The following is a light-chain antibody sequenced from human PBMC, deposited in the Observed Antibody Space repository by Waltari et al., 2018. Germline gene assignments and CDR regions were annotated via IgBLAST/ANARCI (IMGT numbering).Light chain of an antibody. CDR2: DAS. Sequence: EIVFTQSPATLSLSPGERATLSCRASQSVSSYLAWYQQKPGQAPRLLIYDASNRATGIPARFSGSGSGTDFTLTISSLEPEDFAVYYCQQRSNWPGTFGGGTKVEIK. CDR1: QSVSSY. J-gene: IGKJ4*01. V-gene: IGKV3-11*01. CDR3: QQRSNWPGT.